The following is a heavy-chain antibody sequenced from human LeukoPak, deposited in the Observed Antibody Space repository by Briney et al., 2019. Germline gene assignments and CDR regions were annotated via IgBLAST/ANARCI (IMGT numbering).Heavy chain of an antibody. CDR2: IKEDGTDK. CDR1: GFPFSMYS. Sequence: GGSLRLSCAASGFPFSMYSMNWVRQAPGQGLEWVAKIKEDGTDKYYVDSVKGRFTISRDNAKNSLYLQMNSLRVEDTALYYGYGEFSRFAYWGQGTLLTVSS. J-gene: IGHJ4*02. V-gene: IGHV3-7*01. D-gene: IGHD3-10*01. CDR3: YGEFSRFAY.